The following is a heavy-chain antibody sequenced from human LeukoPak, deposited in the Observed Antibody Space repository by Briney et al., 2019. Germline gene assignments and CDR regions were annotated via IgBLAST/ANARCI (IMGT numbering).Heavy chain of an antibody. V-gene: IGHV3-23*01. CDR3: AKDTFIMITFGGVIVEPRDDY. J-gene: IGHJ4*02. D-gene: IGHD3-16*02. Sequence: GGSLRLSCAASGFTFSSYAMSWVRQAPGKGLEWVSAISGSGGSTYYADSVKGRFTISRDNSKNTLYLQMNSLRAEDTAVYYCAKDTFIMITFGGVIVEPRDDYWGQGTLVTVSS. CDR1: GFTFSSYA. CDR2: ISGSGGST.